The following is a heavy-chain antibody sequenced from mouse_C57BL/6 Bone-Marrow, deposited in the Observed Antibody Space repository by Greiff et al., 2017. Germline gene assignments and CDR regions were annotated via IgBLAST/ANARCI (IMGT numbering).Heavy chain of an antibody. Sequence: VKLQESGPELVKPGASVKLSCKASGYTFTSYDINWVKQRPGQGLEWIGWIYPRVCSTKYNETLKGKATMTVDTSSSTAYMELHGLTSEDSAVYFLTSRYNWYWFAYWGQGTLVTVSA. CDR1: GYTFTSYD. V-gene: IGHV1-85*01. J-gene: IGHJ3*01. D-gene: IGHD1-3*01. CDR3: TSRYNWYWFAY. CDR2: IYPRVCST.